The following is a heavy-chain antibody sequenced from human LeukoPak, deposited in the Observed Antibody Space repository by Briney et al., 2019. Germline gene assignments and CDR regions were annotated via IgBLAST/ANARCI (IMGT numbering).Heavy chain of an antibody. CDR2: ISGNGGST. CDR1: GFTFSSYA. J-gene: IGHJ6*02. D-gene: IGHD2-15*01. V-gene: IGHV3-23*01. Sequence: SGGSLRLSCASSGFTFSSYAMSWVRQAPGKGLEWVSGISGNGGSTYYADSVKGRFTISRDNSKNTLYVQMNSLRAEDTAVYYCARDAVVAAKSIYGMDVWGQGTTVTVSS. CDR3: ARDAVVAAKSIYGMDV.